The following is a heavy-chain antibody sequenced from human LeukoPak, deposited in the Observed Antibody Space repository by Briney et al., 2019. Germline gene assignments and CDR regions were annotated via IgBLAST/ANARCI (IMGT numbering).Heavy chain of an antibody. CDR2: INHSGST. Sequence: SETLSLTCAVYGGSFSGYYWSWIRQPPGKGLEWIGEINHSGSTNYNPSLKSRVTISVDTSKNQFSLKLSSETAADTAVYYCARGPYDSSGYYYYPRGYDAFDIWGQGTMVTVSS. J-gene: IGHJ3*02. CDR3: ARGPYDSSGYYYYPRGYDAFDI. CDR1: GGSFSGYY. V-gene: IGHV4-34*01. D-gene: IGHD3-22*01.